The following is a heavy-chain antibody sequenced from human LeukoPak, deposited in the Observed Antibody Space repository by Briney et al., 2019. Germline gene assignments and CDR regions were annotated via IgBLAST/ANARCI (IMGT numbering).Heavy chain of an antibody. CDR1: GFTFTTFW. CDR2: ISPDGSDK. V-gene: IGHV3-7*01. D-gene: IGHD3-16*01. CDR3: TRVGVGGY. J-gene: IGHJ4*02. Sequence: GGSLRLSCAASGFTFTTFWMTWVRQAPGKGLEWVANISPDGSDKYYVDSVKGRFTISRDNAKDSLFLQMNSLRADDTAMYFCTRVGVGGYWGQGTLVTVSS.